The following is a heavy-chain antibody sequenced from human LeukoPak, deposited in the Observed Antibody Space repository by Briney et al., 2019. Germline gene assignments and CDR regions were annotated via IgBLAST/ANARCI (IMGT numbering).Heavy chain of an antibody. Sequence: ASVKVSCKASGYTFTSYGISWVRQAPGQGLEWMGWISAYNGNTNYAQKLQGRVTMTTDTSTSTAYMELRSLRSDDTAVYYCARDLARIAAAGTYFDYWGQGTLVTVSS. CDR1: GYTFTSYG. D-gene: IGHD6-13*01. J-gene: IGHJ4*02. CDR3: ARDLARIAAAGTYFDY. V-gene: IGHV1-18*01. CDR2: ISAYNGNT.